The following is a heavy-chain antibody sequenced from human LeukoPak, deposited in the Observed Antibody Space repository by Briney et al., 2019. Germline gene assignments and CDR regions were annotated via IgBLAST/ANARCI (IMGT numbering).Heavy chain of an antibody. CDR2: ISGSDYIT. CDR1: GFTFSNSA. CDR3: AKGPRYCSGGNCYLWAFDI. J-gene: IGHJ3*02. Sequence: GGSLRLSCAASGFTFSNSAMSWVRQAPGKGLEWVSSISGSDYITYYADSMKGRFTISRDNSKNTLFLQMNSLRADDTAVYYCAKGPRYCSGGNCYLWAFDIWGQGTMVTVSS. D-gene: IGHD2-15*01. V-gene: IGHV3-23*01.